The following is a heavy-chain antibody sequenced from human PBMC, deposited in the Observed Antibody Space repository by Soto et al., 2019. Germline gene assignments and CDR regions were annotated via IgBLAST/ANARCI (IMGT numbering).Heavy chain of an antibody. CDR3: ARDSGTPLGEQFWEVNCFDP. CDR1: GFTFSSYT. D-gene: IGHD1-26*01. CDR2: ISYDGYNS. Sequence: QVQLVESGGGVVQPGRSLRLSCAASGFTFSSYTMHWVRQAPGRGLEWVAVISYDGYNSYYTDSVKGRFTISRDNSKNALYLQMNRLGTEDKAVYYCARDSGTPLGEQFWEVNCFDPWGPGTLVTVSS. J-gene: IGHJ5*02. V-gene: IGHV3-30-3*01.